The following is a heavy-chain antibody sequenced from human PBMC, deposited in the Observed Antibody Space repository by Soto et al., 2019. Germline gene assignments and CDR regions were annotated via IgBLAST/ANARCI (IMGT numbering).Heavy chain of an antibody. CDR3: ARDPRYSSGWYRYFDL. CDR1: GFNFINYN. V-gene: IGHV3-21*01. CDR2: FSSSSGHI. D-gene: IGHD6-19*01. Sequence: GGSLRLSCAASGFNFINYNMNWVRPAPGEGLEWVSSFSSSSGHIYYADSVKGRFTISRDNAKNSLYLQMNSLRAEDTAVYYCARDPRYSSGWYRYFDLWGRGTLVTVSS. J-gene: IGHJ2*01.